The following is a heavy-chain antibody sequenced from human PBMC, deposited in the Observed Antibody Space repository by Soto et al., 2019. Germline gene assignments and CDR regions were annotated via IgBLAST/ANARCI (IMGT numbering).Heavy chain of an antibody. CDR3: ASNPYCGGDCYPPQGYYYYGMDV. CDR2: LIPIFGTA. V-gene: IGHV1-69*01. J-gene: IGHJ6*02. Sequence: QVQLVQSGAEVKKPGSSVKVSCKASGGTFSSYAISWVRQAPGQGLEWMGGLIPIFGTANYAQKFQGRVAITADESTSTAYMELSSLRSEDTAVYYCASNPYCGGDCYPPQGYYYYGMDVWGQGTTVTVSS. CDR1: GGTFSSYA. D-gene: IGHD2-21*02.